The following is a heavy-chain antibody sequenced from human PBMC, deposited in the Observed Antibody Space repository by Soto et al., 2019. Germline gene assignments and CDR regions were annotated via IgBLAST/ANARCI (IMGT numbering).Heavy chain of an antibody. CDR2: IYYSGST. Sequence: QVQLQESGPGLVKPSETLSLTCTVSGGSISSYYWSWIRQPPGKGLEWIGYIYYSGSTNSNPSLKSRVTISVDPSKNQCSLKLSSVTAADTAVYYCARRYGGAFDIGGQGTMVTVSS. CDR1: GGSISSYY. CDR3: ARRYGGAFDI. J-gene: IGHJ3*02. D-gene: IGHD3-10*01. V-gene: IGHV4-59*08.